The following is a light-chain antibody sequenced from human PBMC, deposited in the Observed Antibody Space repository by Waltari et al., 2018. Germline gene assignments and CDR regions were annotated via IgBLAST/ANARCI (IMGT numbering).Light chain of an antibody. Sequence: EIVLTQSPGTLSLSPGEGDTLSCRTSQTIRTTYLAWYQQKPGQAPTLRIYGTFSRATGIPDRFTGSGSATDFSLTISILEPEDFATYYCQQYDISPLTFGGGTKVEIK. CDR2: GTF. V-gene: IGKV3-20*01. CDR1: QTIRTTY. CDR3: QQYDISPLT. J-gene: IGKJ4*01.